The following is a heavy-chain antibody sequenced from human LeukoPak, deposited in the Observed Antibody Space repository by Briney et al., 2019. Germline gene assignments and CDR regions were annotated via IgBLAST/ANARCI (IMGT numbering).Heavy chain of an antibody. D-gene: IGHD4-17*01. CDR2: IYYNGKT. J-gene: IGHJ4*02. CDR3: ARHVLLRRLDY. V-gene: IGHV4-39*01. CDR1: GGSISYY. Sequence: SETLSLTCTVSGGSISYYWGWIRPPPGKGLEWIGSIYYNGKTYYNPSLKSRVIISVDTSKNQISLKLSSVTAADTAVYYCARHVLLRRLDYWGRGSLVTVSS.